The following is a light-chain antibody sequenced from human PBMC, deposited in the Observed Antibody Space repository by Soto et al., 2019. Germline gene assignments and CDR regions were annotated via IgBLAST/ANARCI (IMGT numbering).Light chain of an antibody. CDR3: QQSYSTPST. V-gene: IGKV3-15*01. CDR1: QSVGSS. CDR2: GAS. J-gene: IGKJ1*01. Sequence: VLTQSPATLSVSPGERVTLSCRTSQSVGSSLAWYQQVPGQAPRLLIYGASSRETGISDRFSGGGSGTEFVLTISSLQPEDFATYYCQQSYSTPSTFGQGTKVDIK.